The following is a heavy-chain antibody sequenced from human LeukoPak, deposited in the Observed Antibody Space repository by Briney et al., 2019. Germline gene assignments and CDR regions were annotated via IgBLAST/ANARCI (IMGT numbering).Heavy chain of an antibody. CDR2: ISSSSSYI. Sequence: NPGGSLSLSCAASGFTFSSYSMNWVRQAPGKGLEWVSSISSSSSYIYYADSVKGRFTISRDNAKNSLYLQMNSLRAEDTAVYYCARSGGTIFGVAFSYYYYGMDVWGQGTTVTVSS. D-gene: IGHD3-3*01. V-gene: IGHV3-21*01. J-gene: IGHJ6*02. CDR3: ARSGGTIFGVAFSYYYYGMDV. CDR1: GFTFSSYS.